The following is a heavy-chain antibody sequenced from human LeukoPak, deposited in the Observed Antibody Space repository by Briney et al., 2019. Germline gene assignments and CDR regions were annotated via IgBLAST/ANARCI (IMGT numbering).Heavy chain of an antibody. Sequence: GGSLRLSCAASGFTFSSYSMNWVRQAPGKGLEWVSSISSSSSYIYYADSVKGRFTISRDNAKNSLYLQMNSLRAEDTAVYYCARDPRGYSGYAPYYFDYWGQGTLVTVSS. D-gene: IGHD5-12*01. CDR2: ISSSSSYI. J-gene: IGHJ4*02. V-gene: IGHV3-21*01. CDR1: GFTFSSYS. CDR3: ARDPRGYSGYAPYYFDY.